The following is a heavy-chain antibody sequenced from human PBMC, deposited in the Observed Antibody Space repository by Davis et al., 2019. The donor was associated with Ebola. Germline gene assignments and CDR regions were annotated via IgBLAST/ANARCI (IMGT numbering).Heavy chain of an antibody. Sequence: PGGSLRLCCAASGFTFSEAWMSWVRQAPGKGLQWVGRIKSKNVGGTTDYAAPVKGRFTISRDDSQNTLYLQLNSLKTEDTAVYYCTWDLVPSAIGSFDSWGQGTLVTVSS. J-gene: IGHJ4*02. V-gene: IGHV3-15*01. CDR1: GFTFSEAW. CDR2: IKSKNVGGTT. CDR3: TWDLVPSAIGSFDS. D-gene: IGHD2-2*02.